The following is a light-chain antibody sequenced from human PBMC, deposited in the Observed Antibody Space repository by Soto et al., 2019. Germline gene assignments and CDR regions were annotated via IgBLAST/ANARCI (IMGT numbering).Light chain of an antibody. V-gene: IGKV3-20*01. CDR3: QQYGSSLSIT. Sequence: EIVLTQSPATLSVSPGERATLSCRAIQSVSSSYLAWYQQKPGQAPRLLIYGASNRATGIPDRFSGVGSGTDFTLTISSLEPEDFAVYYCQQYGSSLSITFGQGTRLEI. J-gene: IGKJ5*01. CDR2: GAS. CDR1: QSVSSSY.